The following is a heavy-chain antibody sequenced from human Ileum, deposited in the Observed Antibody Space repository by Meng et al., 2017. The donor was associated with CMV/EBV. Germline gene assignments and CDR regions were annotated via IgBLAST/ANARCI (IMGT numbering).Heavy chain of an antibody. J-gene: IGHJ4*02. CDR2: INPSGGST. V-gene: IGHV1-46*04. CDR1: GYTFTSYY. Sequence: ASVKVSCKASGYTFTSYYMHWVRQAPGQGLEWMGIINPSGGSTSYAQNLQGRVTMSRDTSTSTMYLDLSSLRSEDTAVYYCASTLGGEYFDYWGQGTLVTVSS. CDR3: ASTLGGEYFDY. D-gene: IGHD2/OR15-2a*01.